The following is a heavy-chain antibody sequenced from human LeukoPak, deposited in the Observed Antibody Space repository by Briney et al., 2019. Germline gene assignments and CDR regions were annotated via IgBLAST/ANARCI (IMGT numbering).Heavy chain of an antibody. V-gene: IGHV3-9*01. J-gene: IGHJ4*02. CDR2: ISYNSGSI. Sequence: SLRLSCAASVFTFDDYAMHWVRQAPGKGLEWVSGISYNSGSINYAESVKGRFTISRDNAKNSLYLQMNSLTVEDTALYYCAKVGPVSSYGFGFFNYWGRGTLVTVSS. CDR3: AKVGPVSSYGFGFFNY. CDR1: VFTFDDYA. D-gene: IGHD5-18*01.